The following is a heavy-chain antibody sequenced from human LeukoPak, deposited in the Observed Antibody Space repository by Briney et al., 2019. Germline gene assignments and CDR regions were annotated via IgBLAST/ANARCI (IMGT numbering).Heavy chain of an antibody. D-gene: IGHD4-17*01. Sequence: ASVKVSCKASGYTFTGYYMHWVRQAPGQGLEWMGRINPNSGGTNYAQKFQGRVTMTRDTSISTAYMELSRLRSDDTAVYYCARDLGGNDYGDYGGDYWGQGTLVTVSS. CDR1: GYTFTGYY. CDR3: ARDLGGNDYGDYGGDY. CDR2: INPNSGGT. J-gene: IGHJ4*02. V-gene: IGHV1-2*06.